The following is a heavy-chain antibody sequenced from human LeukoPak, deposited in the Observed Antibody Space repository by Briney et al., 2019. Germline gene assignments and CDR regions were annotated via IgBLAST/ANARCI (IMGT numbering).Heavy chain of an antibody. V-gene: IGHV5-10-1*01. J-gene: IGHJ4*02. D-gene: IGHD3-22*01. CDR2: IDPSDSYT. Sequence: GESLKISCKGSGYSFTSYWISWVRQMPGKGLEWMVRIDPSDSYTNYSPSFQGHVTISADKSISTAYLQWSSLKASDTAMYYCARHPYYYDSSGYYFPPFDYWGQGTLVTVSS. CDR3: ARHPYYYDSSGYYFPPFDY. CDR1: GYSFTSYW.